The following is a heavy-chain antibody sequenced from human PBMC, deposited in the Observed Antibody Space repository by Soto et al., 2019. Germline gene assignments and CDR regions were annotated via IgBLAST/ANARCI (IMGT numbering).Heavy chain of an antibody. CDR2: ISYDGSYK. V-gene: IGHV3-30*14. CDR3: ARSEYSSSHFDY. D-gene: IGHD6-13*01. J-gene: IGHJ4*02. CDR1: GFTFSSYA. Sequence: QVQLVESGGGVVQPGRSLRLSCAASGFTFSSYAMHWVRQAPGKGLEWVAIISYDGSYKYYADSVKGRFTISRDNSKKPLYLQMNGLRPEDTAVYYCARSEYSSSHFDYWGQGTLVTVSS.